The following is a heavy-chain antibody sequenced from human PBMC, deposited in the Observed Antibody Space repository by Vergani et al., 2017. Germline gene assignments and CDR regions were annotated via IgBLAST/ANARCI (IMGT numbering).Heavy chain of an antibody. CDR2: IYINGNT. D-gene: IGHD3-9*01. J-gene: IGHJ4*02. CDR1: GGSLTGDCYY. CDR3: ARESYDVETGYMPSFEY. Sequence: QVQLQESGPGLVKPSQTLSLTCTVSGGSLTGDCYYWTWFRQPAGKGLEWIGRIYINGNTNYNPSLKSRVTISLDTSKNQFSLSLNSVTAADTAMYCARESYDVETGYMPSFEYWGQGALVTVTS. V-gene: IGHV4-61*02.